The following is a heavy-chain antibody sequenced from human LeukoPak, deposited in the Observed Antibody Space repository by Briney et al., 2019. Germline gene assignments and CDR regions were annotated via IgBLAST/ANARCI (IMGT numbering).Heavy chain of an antibody. CDR2: INPSGSST. CDR3: ARDHDYDDSSGLDS. Sequence: ASVKVSCKASGNTVTNYYMHWVRQAPGQGLEWMGIINPSGSSTSYAQKFQGRVTMTRDMSTNTVYMDLSSLRSEDTAVYYCARDHDYDDSSGLDSWGQGTLVTVSS. V-gene: IGHV1-46*01. J-gene: IGHJ4*02. CDR1: GNTVTNYY. D-gene: IGHD3-22*01.